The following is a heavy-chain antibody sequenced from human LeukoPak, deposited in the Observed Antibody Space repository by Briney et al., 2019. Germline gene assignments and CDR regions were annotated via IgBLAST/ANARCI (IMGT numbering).Heavy chain of an antibody. CDR3: ARGWGDSGYDWSPFQH. D-gene: IGHD5-12*01. CDR2: IYYSGST. Sequence: SETLSLTCTVSGGSISSHYLSWIRQPPGKGLEWIGYIYYSGSTNYNPSLKSRVTISVDTSKNQLSLKLSSVTAADTAVYYCARGWGDSGYDWSPFQHWGQGTLVTVSS. CDR1: GGSISSHY. V-gene: IGHV4-59*11. J-gene: IGHJ1*01.